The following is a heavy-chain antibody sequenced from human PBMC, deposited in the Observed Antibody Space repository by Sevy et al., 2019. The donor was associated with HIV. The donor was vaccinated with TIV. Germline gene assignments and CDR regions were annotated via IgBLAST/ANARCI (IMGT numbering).Heavy chain of an antibody. Sequence: SETLSLTCAVYGGSFSGYYWNWIRQTPGKGLEWIGEINHSGSTNYNPSLKSRVTISVDTSKNQFSLKLSSVTAADTAVYYCARRVDNVVPAATDDYGMDVWGQGTTVTVSS. J-gene: IGHJ6*02. V-gene: IGHV4-34*01. CDR2: INHSGST. CDR3: ARRVDNVVPAATDDYGMDV. CDR1: GGSFSGYY. D-gene: IGHD2-2*01.